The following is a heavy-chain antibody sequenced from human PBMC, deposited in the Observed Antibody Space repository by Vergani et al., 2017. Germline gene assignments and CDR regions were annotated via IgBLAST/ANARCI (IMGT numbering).Heavy chain of an antibody. D-gene: IGHD2-2*01. V-gene: IGHV4-59*01. CDR2: IYYSGST. CDR1: GGSISSYY. J-gene: IGHJ6*03. CDR3: ERGGCSSTSCYANYYYYMDV. Sequence: QVQLQELGPGLVKPSETLSLTCTVSGGSISSYYWSWIRQPPGKGLEWIGYIYYSGSTNYNPSLKSRVTISVDTSKNQFSLKLSSVTAADTAVYYCERGGCSSTSCYANYYYYMDVWGKGTTVTVSS.